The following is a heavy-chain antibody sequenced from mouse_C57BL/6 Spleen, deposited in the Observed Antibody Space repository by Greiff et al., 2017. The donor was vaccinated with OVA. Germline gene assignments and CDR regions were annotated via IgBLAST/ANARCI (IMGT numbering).Heavy chain of an antibody. CDR2: IDPETGGT. CDR3: TRGGTTVVGGYYAMDY. D-gene: IGHD1-1*01. V-gene: IGHV1-15*01. CDR1: GYTFTDYE. J-gene: IGHJ4*01. Sequence: QVQLQQSGAELVRPGASVTLSCKASGYTFTDYEMHWVKQTPVHGLEWIGAIDPETGGTAYNQKFKGKAILTADKSSSTAYMELRSLTSEDSAVYYWTRGGTTVVGGYYAMDYWGQGTSVTVSS.